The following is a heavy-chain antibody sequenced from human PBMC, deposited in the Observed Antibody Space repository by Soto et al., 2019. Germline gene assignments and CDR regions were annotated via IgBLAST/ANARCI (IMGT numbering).Heavy chain of an antibody. Sequence: SETLSLTCAVYGGSFSGYYWSWIRQPPGKGLEWIGEINHSGSTNYNPSLKSRVTISVDTSKNQFSLKLSSVTAADTAVYYCARGLGYRSGGSCYPLAPGDYWGQGTLVTVSS. V-gene: IGHV4-34*01. CDR1: GGSFSGYY. CDR2: INHSGST. D-gene: IGHD2-15*01. J-gene: IGHJ4*02. CDR3: ARGLGYRSGGSCYPLAPGDY.